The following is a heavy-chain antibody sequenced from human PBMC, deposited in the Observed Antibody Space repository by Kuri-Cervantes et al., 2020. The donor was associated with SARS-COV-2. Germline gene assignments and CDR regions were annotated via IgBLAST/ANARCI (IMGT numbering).Heavy chain of an antibody. CDR2: IIPILGTP. CDR1: GGTFSGYA. V-gene: IGHV1-69*13. D-gene: IGHD3-22*01. Sequence: SVKVSCKASGGTFSGYAVSWVRQAPGQGLEWMGGIIPILGTPNYAQKFQGRVTITADESTSTAFMELSSLRSEDTAVYYCARFLLPPDFDYWGQGTLVTVSS. CDR3: ARFLLPPDFDY. J-gene: IGHJ4*02.